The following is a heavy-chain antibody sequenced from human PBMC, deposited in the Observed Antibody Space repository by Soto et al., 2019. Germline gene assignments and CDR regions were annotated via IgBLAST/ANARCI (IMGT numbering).Heavy chain of an antibody. Sequence: HGESLKISCKGSGYSFTSYWISWVRQMPGKGVEWMGRIDPSDSYTNYSPSFQGHVTISADKSISTAYLQWSSLKASDTAMYYCARHSKYYDFWSGYYTPYYYGMDVWGQGTTVTVSS. V-gene: IGHV5-10-1*01. CDR1: GYSFTSYW. CDR3: ARHSKYYDFWSGYYTPYYYGMDV. D-gene: IGHD3-3*01. J-gene: IGHJ6*02. CDR2: IDPSDSYT.